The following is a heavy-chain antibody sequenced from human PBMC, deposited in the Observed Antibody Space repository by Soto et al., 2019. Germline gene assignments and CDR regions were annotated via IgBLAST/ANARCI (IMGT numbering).Heavy chain of an antibody. Sequence: GGSLRLSCAASEFTFSNYAMRWVRQAPGQGLEWVSSISDNGGTTYYADSVKGRFAISRDNSQNTLYLQMTHLRAEATAVYYSATDPQHLVVYLDDWGQGTQVTVCS. D-gene: IGHD6-13*01. J-gene: IGHJ4*02. V-gene: IGHV3-23*01. CDR2: ISDNGGTT. CDR3: ATDPQHLVVYLDD. CDR1: EFTFSNYA.